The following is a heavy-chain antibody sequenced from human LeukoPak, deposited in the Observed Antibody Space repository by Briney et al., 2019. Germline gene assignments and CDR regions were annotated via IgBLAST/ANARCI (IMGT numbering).Heavy chain of an antibody. CDR1: GFTFSSYW. CDR3: ANYYGSGSFRNWFDP. CDR2: IKSDGSN. Sequence: GGSLRLSCEASGFTFSSYWMHWVRQAPGKGLVWVSRIKSDGSNYYADSVKGRFTISRDNAKNTLYLQMNSLRAEDTAVYYCANYYGSGSFRNWFDPWGQGTLVTVSS. V-gene: IGHV3-74*01. J-gene: IGHJ5*02. D-gene: IGHD3-10*01.